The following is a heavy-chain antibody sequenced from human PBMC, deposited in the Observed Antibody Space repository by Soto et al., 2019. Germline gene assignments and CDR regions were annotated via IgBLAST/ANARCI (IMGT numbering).Heavy chain of an antibody. CDR1: GFTFSHFG. Sequence: QVHLVESGGGVVQPGGSLRLSCAASGFTFSHFGFHWVRQAPGKGLEWVAVIWSGGQNAYNVDSVKGRFTISRDDSKNTVYLQMDSLRAEDTAIYYCARDSSGGPTDFDYWGQGALVTVSS. V-gene: IGHV3-33*01. CDR3: ARDSSGGPTDFDY. CDR2: IWSGGQNA. D-gene: IGHD3-10*01. J-gene: IGHJ4*02.